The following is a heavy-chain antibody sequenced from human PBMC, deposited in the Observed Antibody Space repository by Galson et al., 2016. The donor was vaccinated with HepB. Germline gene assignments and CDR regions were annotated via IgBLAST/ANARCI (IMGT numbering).Heavy chain of an antibody. CDR1: GFTFSDCA. D-gene: IGHD6-19*01. V-gene: IGHV3-23*01. J-gene: IGHJ4*02. CDR2: MSDSGGST. Sequence: SLRLSCAASGFTFSDCAMSWVRQAPGKGLEWVSAMSDSGGSTYYADSVKGRFTISRDNSKNTLYLQMNSLRAEDTAVYYCARDEGYRNGWSYWGQGTLVTVSP. CDR3: ARDEGYRNGWSY.